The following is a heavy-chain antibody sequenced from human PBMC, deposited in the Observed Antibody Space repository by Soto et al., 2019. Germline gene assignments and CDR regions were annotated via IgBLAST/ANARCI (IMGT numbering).Heavy chain of an antibody. Sequence: GGSLRLSCAASGFTFSSYAMSWVRQAPGKGLEWVSAISGSGGSTYYADSVKGRFTISRDNSKNTLYLQMNSLRAEDTAVYYCAKDSTSIVPAAMYRVRGYFDYWGQGTLVTVSS. CDR2: ISGSGGST. CDR3: AKDSTSIVPAAMYRVRGYFDY. J-gene: IGHJ4*02. V-gene: IGHV3-23*01. D-gene: IGHD2-2*01. CDR1: GFTFSSYA.